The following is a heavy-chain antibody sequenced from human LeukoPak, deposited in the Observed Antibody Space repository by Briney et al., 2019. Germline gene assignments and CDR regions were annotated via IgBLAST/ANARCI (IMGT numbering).Heavy chain of an antibody. J-gene: IGHJ6*02. CDR1: GYSFTSYW. CDR3: ARQIYGQSDFHYYYYYGMDV. Sequence: GESLKISCEGSGYSFTSYWIGWVRQMPGKGLEWMGIIYPGDSDTRYSPSFQGQVTISADKSISTAYLQWSSLKASDTAMYYCARQIYGQSDFHYYYYYGMDVWGQGTTVTVSS. D-gene: IGHD4-17*01. CDR2: IYPGDSDT. V-gene: IGHV5-51*01.